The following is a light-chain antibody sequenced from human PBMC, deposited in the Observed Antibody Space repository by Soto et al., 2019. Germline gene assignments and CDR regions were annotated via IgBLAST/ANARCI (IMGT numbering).Light chain of an antibody. CDR1: QSVSSY. Sequence: EIMLTQSPATLSLSPGERATLSCRASQSVSSYLAWYQQKPGQAPRLLIYDTSTRATGIPARFSGSGSGTEFTLTISSLQSEDFAVYYCQQYNNWPPITFGQGTRLEI. J-gene: IGKJ5*01. V-gene: IGKV3-15*01. CDR3: QQYNNWPPIT. CDR2: DTS.